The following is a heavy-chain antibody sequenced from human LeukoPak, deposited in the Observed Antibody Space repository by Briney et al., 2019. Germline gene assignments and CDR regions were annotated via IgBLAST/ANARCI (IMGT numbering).Heavy chain of an antibody. CDR1: GFPFSNYW. Sequence: GSLRLSCAGSGFPFSNYWMAWVRQAPGKGLEWIGSIYYSGSTYYNPSLKSRVTISVDTSKNQFSLKLSSVTAADTAVYYCARAITGTMIAFDIWGQGTMVTVSS. CDR2: IYYSGST. CDR3: ARAITGTMIAFDI. D-gene: IGHD1-7*01. V-gene: IGHV4-39*07. J-gene: IGHJ3*02.